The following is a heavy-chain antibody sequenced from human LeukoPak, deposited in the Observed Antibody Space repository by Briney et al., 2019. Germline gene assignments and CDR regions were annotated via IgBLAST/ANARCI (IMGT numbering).Heavy chain of an antibody. J-gene: IGHJ4*02. D-gene: IGHD3-10*01. Sequence: GGSLRLSCAASGFTFSDYYMSWIRQAPGKGLEWVSYISSSGSTIYYADSVKGRFTISRDNAKNALYLQMNSLRAEDTALYYCARGLGSGSYYNVLDYWGQGTLVTVSS. CDR3: ARGLGSGSYYNVLDY. V-gene: IGHV3-11*01. CDR1: GFTFSDYY. CDR2: ISSSGSTI.